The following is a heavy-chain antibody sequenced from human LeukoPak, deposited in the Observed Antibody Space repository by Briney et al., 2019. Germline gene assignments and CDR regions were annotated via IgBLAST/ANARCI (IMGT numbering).Heavy chain of an antibody. CDR3: ARDRSEQQRAFDP. CDR1: GGTFSSYA. CDR2: LIPIFGTA. V-gene: IGHV1-69*13. D-gene: IGHD6-13*01. J-gene: IGHJ5*02. Sequence: SVKVSCKASGGTFSSYAISWVRQAPGQGLEWMGGLIPIFGTANYAQKFQGRVTITADESTSTAYMELSSLRSEDTAVYYCARDRSEQQRAFDPWGQGTLVTVSS.